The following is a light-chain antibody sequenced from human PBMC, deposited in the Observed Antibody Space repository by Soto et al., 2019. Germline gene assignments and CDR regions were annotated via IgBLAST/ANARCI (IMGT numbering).Light chain of an antibody. V-gene: IGKV1-5*03. J-gene: IGKJ4*01. CDR2: KAS. CDR1: QSISPW. Sequence: DIQMTQSPSTLSASVGDSVTITCRASQSISPWLAWYQQKPGKAPTLLIYKASSLEGGVPSRFSGSGSGTDFNITISSLQPDDFATYYCQQYESYPMTFGGGTKVEIK. CDR3: QQYESYPMT.